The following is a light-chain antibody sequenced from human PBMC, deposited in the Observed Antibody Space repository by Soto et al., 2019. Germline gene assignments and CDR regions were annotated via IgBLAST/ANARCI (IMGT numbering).Light chain of an antibody. CDR2: AAS. J-gene: IGKJ2*01. V-gene: IGKV1-39*01. Sequence: DFQMTQSPSSLSASVGDRVTITCRASQSISSSLNWYQQKPGKAPKLLISAASSLRSGVPSRFSGSGSGTDFTLAISSLQPEDFATYYCQQAYRTPPYTFGQGTKVEIK. CDR1: QSISSS. CDR3: QQAYRTPPYT.